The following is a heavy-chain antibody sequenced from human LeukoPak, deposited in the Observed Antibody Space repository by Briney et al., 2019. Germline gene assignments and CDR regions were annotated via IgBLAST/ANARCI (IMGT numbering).Heavy chain of an antibody. CDR2: IYYSGST. CDR1: GGSISSTSYY. V-gene: IGHV4-39*01. CDR3: ARHGTTTGAWVDYFDY. Sequence: PSETLSLTCTASGGSISSTSYYWAWIRQPPGKGLEWIGSIYYSGSTHYNPSLKSRVTISADTSTNQFSLNLNSVTAADTAVYYCARHGTTTGAWVDYFDYWGQGTLVTVSS. D-gene: IGHD1-26*01. J-gene: IGHJ4*02.